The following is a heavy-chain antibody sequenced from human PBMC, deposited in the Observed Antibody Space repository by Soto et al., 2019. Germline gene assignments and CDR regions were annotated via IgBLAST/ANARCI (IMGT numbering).Heavy chain of an antibody. CDR2: ISYDGSNK. CDR3: AKFLFAGPSPLFDY. CDR1: GFTFSSYG. Sequence: GGSLRLSCAASGFTFSSYGMHWVRQAPGKGLEWVAVISYDGSNKYYADSVKGRFTISRDNSKNTLYLQMNSLRAEDTAVYYCAKFLFAGPSPLFDYWGQGTLVTVSS. V-gene: IGHV3-30*18. D-gene: IGHD3-10*02. J-gene: IGHJ4*02.